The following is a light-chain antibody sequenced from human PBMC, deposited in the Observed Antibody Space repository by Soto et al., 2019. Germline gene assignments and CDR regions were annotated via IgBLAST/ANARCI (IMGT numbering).Light chain of an antibody. CDR2: KAS. CDR3: QQYKSYAYT. Sequence: DIQMTQSPSTLSASVGDRVTITCRASQSITSWLAWYQQKPGKAPKLLIYKASNLESGVPSRFSGSVSGTEFNLTINGLQPEDFATYYCQQYKSYAYTFGQGTKLDLK. CDR1: QSITSW. J-gene: IGKJ2*01. V-gene: IGKV1-5*03.